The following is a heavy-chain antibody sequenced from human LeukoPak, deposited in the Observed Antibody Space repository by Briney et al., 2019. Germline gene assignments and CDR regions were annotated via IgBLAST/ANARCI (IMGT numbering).Heavy chain of an antibody. D-gene: IGHD6-19*01. CDR3: AGPAVALFDY. J-gene: IGHJ4*02. V-gene: IGHV4-34*01. CDR2: INHSGST. CDR1: GGSFSGYY. Sequence: PSETLSLTCAVYGGSFSGYYWSWIRQPPGKGLEWIGEINHSGSTNYNPSLKSRVTISVDTSKNQFSLKLSSVTAADTAVYYCAGPAVALFDYWGQGTLVTVSS.